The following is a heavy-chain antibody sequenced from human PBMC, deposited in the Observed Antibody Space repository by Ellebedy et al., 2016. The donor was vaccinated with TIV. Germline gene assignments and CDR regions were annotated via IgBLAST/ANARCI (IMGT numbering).Heavy chain of an antibody. V-gene: IGHV4-34*01. J-gene: IGHJ3*02. Sequence: SETLSLXXAVYGGSFSGYYWSWIRQPPGKGLEWIGEINHSGSTNYNPSLKSRVTISVDTSKSQFSLKLSSVTAADTAVYYCASDYCSGGSCYPAVAFDIWGQGTMVTVSS. CDR1: GGSFSGYY. D-gene: IGHD2-15*01. CDR3: ASDYCSGGSCYPAVAFDI. CDR2: INHSGST.